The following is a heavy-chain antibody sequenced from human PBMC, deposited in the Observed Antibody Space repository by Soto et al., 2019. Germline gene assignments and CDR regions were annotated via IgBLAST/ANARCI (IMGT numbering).Heavy chain of an antibody. CDR2: VSHIGGT. V-gene: IGHV4-38-2*01. J-gene: IGHJ4*02. CDR1: DYSISSGYY. Sequence: SSETLSLTCAVSDYSISSGYYWGWIRQPPGKGLEWIGSVSHIGGTYYNPSLKSRVTLSLDTSKNQFSLKMNSATAADTAVYYCARLVSGSFDYWGQGILVTVSS. CDR3: ARLVSGSFDY. D-gene: IGHD1-26*01.